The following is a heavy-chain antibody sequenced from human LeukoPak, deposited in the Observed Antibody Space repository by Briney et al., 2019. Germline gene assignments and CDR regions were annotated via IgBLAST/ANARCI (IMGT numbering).Heavy chain of an antibody. CDR3: TKSRISFSGQADP. CDR1: GFTFRTYG. Sequence: GGSLRLSWAASGFTFRTYGMTWVGQAPGKGREWISYISSRSDSIKYADSVKGRFTSSRDTAKNSLYLQMNSLRPKDTAVYYCTKSRISFSGQADPWGQGTLVTVSS. J-gene: IGHJ5*02. CDR2: ISSRSDSI. V-gene: IGHV3-48*04. D-gene: IGHD5-12*01.